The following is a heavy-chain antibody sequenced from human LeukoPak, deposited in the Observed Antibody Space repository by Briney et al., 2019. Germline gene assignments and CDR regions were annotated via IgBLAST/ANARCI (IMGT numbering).Heavy chain of an antibody. CDR3: ATDNSYGSGSYYT. CDR2: IYYSGNT. CDR1: GGSISRYH. J-gene: IGHJ4*02. Sequence: PSETLSLTCTVSGGSISRYHWNWIRQPPGKGLEWIGYIYYSGNTNYNPPLKSRVTISVDTSKNQFSLKLSSVTAADTAVYYCATDNSYGSGSYYTWGQGTLVTVSS. D-gene: IGHD3-10*01. V-gene: IGHV4-59*01.